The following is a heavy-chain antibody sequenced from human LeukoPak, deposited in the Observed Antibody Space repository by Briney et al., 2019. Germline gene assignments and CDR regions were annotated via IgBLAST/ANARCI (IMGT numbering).Heavy chain of an antibody. V-gene: IGHV3-9*01. Sequence: GRSLRLSCAASGFTFYDYDMHWVRQAPGKGLEWVSGISWNSGSIGYADSVKGRFNISRDNAKNSLYLQMNSLRAEDTALYYCAKGIAAARYDAFDIWGQGTMVTVSS. CDR1: GFTFYDYD. CDR3: AKGIAAARYDAFDI. D-gene: IGHD6-13*01. J-gene: IGHJ3*02. CDR2: ISWNSGSI.